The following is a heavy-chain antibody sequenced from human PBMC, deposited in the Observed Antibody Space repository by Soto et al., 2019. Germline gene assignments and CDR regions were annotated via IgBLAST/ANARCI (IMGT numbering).Heavy chain of an antibody. CDR3: ARGLYNWNYETRRAEIYYYGMDV. CDR1: GFTFSSYG. Sequence: GGSLRLSCAASGFTFSSYGMHWVRQAPGKGLEWVAVIWYDGSNKYYADSVKGRFTISRDNSKNTLYLQMNSLRAEDTAVYYCARGLYNWNYETRRAEIYYYGMDVWGQGTTVTVSS. CDR2: IWYDGSNK. V-gene: IGHV3-33*01. D-gene: IGHD1-7*01. J-gene: IGHJ6*02.